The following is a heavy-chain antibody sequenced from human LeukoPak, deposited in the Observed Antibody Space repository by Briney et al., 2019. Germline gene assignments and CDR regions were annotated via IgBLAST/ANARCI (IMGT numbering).Heavy chain of an antibody. Sequence: GGSLRLSCAASGFTFSDYYMSWIRQAPGKGLEWVSYISSSCSTIYYADSVKGRFTISRDNAKNSLYLQMNSLRAEDTAVYYCASGITMVRGVDAFDIWGQGTMVTVSS. CDR2: ISSSCSTI. CDR3: ASGITMVRGVDAFDI. J-gene: IGHJ3*02. CDR1: GFTFSDYY. V-gene: IGHV3-11*04. D-gene: IGHD3-10*01.